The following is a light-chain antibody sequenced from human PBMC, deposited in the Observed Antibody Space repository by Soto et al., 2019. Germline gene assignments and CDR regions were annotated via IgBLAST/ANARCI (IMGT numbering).Light chain of an antibody. V-gene: IGLV2-8*01. Sequence: QSALTQPPSASGSPGQSVTISCTGTSSDFGAYDYVFWYQLHPGKAPKLILSEVTKRPSGVPDRFSGSKSGNTASLTVSGLQPEDEADYYCKSYAGNDNPYVVGTGTKVTVL. CDR3: KSYAGNDNPYV. J-gene: IGLJ1*01. CDR2: EVT. CDR1: SSDFGAYDY.